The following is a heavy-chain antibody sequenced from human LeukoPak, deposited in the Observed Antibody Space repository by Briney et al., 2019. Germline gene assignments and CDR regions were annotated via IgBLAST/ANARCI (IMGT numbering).Heavy chain of an antibody. D-gene: IGHD2/OR15-2a*01. CDR2: ISAYNGNT. V-gene: IGHV1-18*01. Sequence: ASVKVSCKASGYTFTSYGISWVRQAPGQGLEWMGWISAYNGNTNYAQKLQGRVTMTTDTPTSTAYMELRSLRSDDTAVYYRARDRGLYNWFDPWGQGTLVTVSS. J-gene: IGHJ5*02. CDR1: GYTFTSYG. CDR3: ARDRGLYNWFDP.